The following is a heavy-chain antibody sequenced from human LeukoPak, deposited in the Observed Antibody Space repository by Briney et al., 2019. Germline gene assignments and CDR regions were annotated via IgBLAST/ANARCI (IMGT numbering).Heavy chain of an antibody. V-gene: IGHV1-18*01. D-gene: IGHD1-20*01. CDR1: GYTVTSYG. Sequence: GASVKVSCKASGYTVTSYGISWVRQAPGQGLEWMGWISAYNGNTNYAQKLQGRVTMTTDTSTSTAYMELRSLRSDDTAVYYCARDPSITGTAHFDYWGQGTLVTVSS. CDR2: ISAYNGNT. J-gene: IGHJ4*02. CDR3: ARDPSITGTAHFDY.